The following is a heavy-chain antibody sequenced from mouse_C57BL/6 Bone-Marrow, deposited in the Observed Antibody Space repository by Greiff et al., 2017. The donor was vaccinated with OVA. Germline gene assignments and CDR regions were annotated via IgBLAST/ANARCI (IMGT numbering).Heavy chain of an antibody. V-gene: IGHV1-19*01. CDR1: GYTFTDYY. Sequence: EVQVVESGPVLVKPGASVKMSCKASGYTFTDYYMNWVKQSHGKSLEWIGVINPYNGGTSYNQKFKGKATLTVDKSSSTAYMELNSLTSEDSAVYYCARSEGYDWYFDVWGTGTTVTVSS. CDR3: ARSEGYDWYFDV. D-gene: IGHD2-2*01. CDR2: INPYNGGT. J-gene: IGHJ1*03.